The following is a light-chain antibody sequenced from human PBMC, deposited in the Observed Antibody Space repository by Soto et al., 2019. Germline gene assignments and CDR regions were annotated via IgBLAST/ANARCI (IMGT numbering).Light chain of an antibody. CDR2: AAS. Sequence: EIVMTQSPATLSVSPGERATLSRRASQSVSSNLAWYQQKPGQAPRLLIYAASTRATGIPVRFSGSGSETEFTLTISSLQSEDFAVYYCQQYNNWPWTFGQGTKVEIK. J-gene: IGKJ1*01. CDR1: QSVSSN. CDR3: QQYNNWPWT. V-gene: IGKV3-15*01.